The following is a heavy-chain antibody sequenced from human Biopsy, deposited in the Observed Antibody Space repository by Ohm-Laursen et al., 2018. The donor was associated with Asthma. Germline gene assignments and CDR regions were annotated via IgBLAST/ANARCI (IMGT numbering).Heavy chain of an antibody. D-gene: IGHD3-3*02. CDR3: ARTFHFWSPYHAEHYQL. J-gene: IGHJ1*01. Sequence: GSLRLSCAASGFTCGDYWMSWVRQVPGKGLEWVANIKHDGSEKNHVDSLKGRFTISRDNAKNSLYLQMNSLRAEDTAVYYWARTFHFWSPYHAEHYQLWGQGTLVTVSS. CDR1: GFTCGDYW. V-gene: IGHV3-7*01. CDR2: IKHDGSEK.